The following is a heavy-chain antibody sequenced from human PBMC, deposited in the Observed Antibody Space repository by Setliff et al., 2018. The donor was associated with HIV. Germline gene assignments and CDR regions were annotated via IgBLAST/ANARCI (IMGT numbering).Heavy chain of an antibody. CDR3: ARGRGRTFYYDSGGSRAFDI. CDR2: INQSGST. J-gene: IGHJ3*02. CDR1: GGSLSGDY. Sequence: PSETLSLTCAVYGGSLSGDYWSWIRQPPGKGLEWIGEINQSGSTNYNPSLKSRVIISVDTSKNQLSLKLSSVTAADTATYYCARGRGRTFYYDSGGSRAFDIWGQGTMVTVSS. V-gene: IGHV4-34*01. D-gene: IGHD3-22*01.